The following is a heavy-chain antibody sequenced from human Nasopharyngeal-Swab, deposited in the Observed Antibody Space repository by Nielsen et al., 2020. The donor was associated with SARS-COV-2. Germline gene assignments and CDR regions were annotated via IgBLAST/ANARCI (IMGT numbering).Heavy chain of an antibody. D-gene: IGHD6-6*01. CDR3: ARHASEYSSSSHFDY. Sequence: GGSLRLSCKGSGYSFTSYWISWVRQMPGKGLEWMGRIDPSDSYTNYSPSFQGHVTISADKSISTAYLQWSSLKASDTAMYYCARHASEYSSSSHFDYWGQGTLVTVSS. CDR1: GYSFTSYW. J-gene: IGHJ4*02. CDR2: IDPSDSYT. V-gene: IGHV5-10-1*01.